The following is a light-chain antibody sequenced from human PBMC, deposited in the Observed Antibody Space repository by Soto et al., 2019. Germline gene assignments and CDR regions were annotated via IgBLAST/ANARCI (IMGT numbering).Light chain of an antibody. Sequence: DIQMTQAPSSLSASVGDRVTITCQASPDIRNFLNWYQQKPGRAPQLLIYCASYLETGVPSRFSGSGYGTDFTFTISSLQPEDIATYYCQHYDNLPPFTFGPGTKVAIK. CDR1: PDIRNF. J-gene: IGKJ3*01. CDR3: QHYDNLPPFT. CDR2: CAS. V-gene: IGKV1-33*01.